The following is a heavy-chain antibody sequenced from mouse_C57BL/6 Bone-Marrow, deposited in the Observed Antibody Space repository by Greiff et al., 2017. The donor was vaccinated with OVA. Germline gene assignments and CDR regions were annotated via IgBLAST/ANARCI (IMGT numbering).Heavy chain of an antibody. D-gene: IGHD1-1*01. Sequence: QVQLKESGPELVKPGASVKISCKASGYAFSSSWMNWVKQRPGKGLEWIGRIYPGDGDTNYNGKFKGKATLTADKSSSTAYMQLSSLTSEDSAVYFCAVSSPFAYWGQGTLVTVSA. CDR1: GYAFSSSW. V-gene: IGHV1-82*01. CDR3: AVSSPFAY. CDR2: IYPGDGDT. J-gene: IGHJ3*01.